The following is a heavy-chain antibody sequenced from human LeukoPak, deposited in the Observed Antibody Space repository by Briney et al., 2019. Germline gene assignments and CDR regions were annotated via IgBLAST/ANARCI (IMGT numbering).Heavy chain of an antibody. Sequence: GESLRISFQASGYSFSTYWITWVRQMPGKGLEWMGRIHPSDSATNYSPSFQGHVTFSIDKSTNTARLQWSSLRASDTAMYFCARHYHNDMTLFDFWGRGTLVTVSS. CDR3: ARHYHNDMTLFDF. D-gene: IGHD2-21*02. CDR1: GYSFSTYW. CDR2: IHPSDSAT. V-gene: IGHV5-10-1*01. J-gene: IGHJ4*01.